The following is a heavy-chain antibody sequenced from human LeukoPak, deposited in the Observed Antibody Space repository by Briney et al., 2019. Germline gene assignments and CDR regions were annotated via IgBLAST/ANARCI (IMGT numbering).Heavy chain of an antibody. Sequence: SETLSLTCTVSGGSISSGGYYWSWIRQPPGKGLEWIGGIYHSGSTNYNPSLKSRVTISVDKSKNQFSLKLSSVTAADTAVYYCASAVAGTFMFDYWGQGTLVTVSS. D-gene: IGHD6-19*01. CDR2: IYHSGST. V-gene: IGHV4-39*07. CDR1: GGSISSGGYY. J-gene: IGHJ4*02. CDR3: ASAVAGTFMFDY.